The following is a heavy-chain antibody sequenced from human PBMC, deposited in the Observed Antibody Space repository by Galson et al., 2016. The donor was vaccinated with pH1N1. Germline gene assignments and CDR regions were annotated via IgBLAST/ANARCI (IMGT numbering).Heavy chain of an antibody. CDR3: ARDTPNWEGALDI. J-gene: IGHJ3*02. Sequence: CAISGDSVSSNSAAWNWIRQSPSRGLEWLGRTYYRSKWYNDYAVSVKSRVTINPDTSKNQFSLPLNSVTPEDTVVYYCARDTPNWEGALDIWGQGTMVTVSS. V-gene: IGHV6-1*01. D-gene: IGHD7-27*01. CDR1: GDSVSSNSAA. CDR2: TYYRSKWYN.